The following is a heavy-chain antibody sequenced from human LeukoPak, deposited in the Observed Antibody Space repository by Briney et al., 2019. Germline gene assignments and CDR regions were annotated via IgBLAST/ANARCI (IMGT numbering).Heavy chain of an antibody. CDR1: SGSISSGAYY. J-gene: IGHJ3*02. D-gene: IGHD3-3*01. CDR2: IHYSGKT. V-gene: IGHV4-39*06. Sequence: SSETLSLTCTVSSGSISSGAYYWGWIRQPPGKGLEWIGTIHYSGKTYYNPSLKSRITISIDTSKKQFALKLSSVTAADTAVYYCARDAPDGITIFGVVYGAGAFDIWGQGTMVTVSS. CDR3: ARDAPDGITIFGVVYGAGAFDI.